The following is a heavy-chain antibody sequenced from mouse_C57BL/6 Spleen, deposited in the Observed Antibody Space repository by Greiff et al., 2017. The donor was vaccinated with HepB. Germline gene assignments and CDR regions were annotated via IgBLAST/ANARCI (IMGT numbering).Heavy chain of an antibody. D-gene: IGHD1-1*01. CDR1: GYTFTSYW. CDR3: ARGSYGSSDFDV. V-gene: IGHV1-52*01. Sequence: VQLQQSGAELVRPGSSVKLSCKASGYTFTSYWMHWVKQRPIQGLEWIGNIDPSDSETHYNKKFKDKATLTVDKSSSTAYMQLSSLTSEDSAVYYCARGSYGSSDFDVWGTGTTVTVSS. J-gene: IGHJ1*03. CDR2: IDPSDSET.